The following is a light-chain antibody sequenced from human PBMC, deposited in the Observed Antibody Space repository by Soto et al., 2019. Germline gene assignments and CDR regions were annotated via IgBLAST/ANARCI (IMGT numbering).Light chain of an antibody. J-gene: IGLJ1*01. CDR3: QVWHSSGDPYV. V-gene: IGLV3-21*02. CDR2: DDS. Sequence: SYELTQPPSVSVAPGQTARIPCGGSYIGSKTVHWYQQKPGQAPVLVVYDDSARPSGIPERFSGSNSGNTATLTISRVEAGDEADYYCQVWHSSGDPYVFGAGTKLTVL. CDR1: YIGSKT.